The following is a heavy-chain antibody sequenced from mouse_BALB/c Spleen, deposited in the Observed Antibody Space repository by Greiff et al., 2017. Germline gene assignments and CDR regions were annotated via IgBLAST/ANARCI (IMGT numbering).Heavy chain of an antibody. CDR3: ARYYGYVSYWYFDV. CDR2: IDPANGNT. V-gene: IGHV14-3*02. J-gene: IGHJ1*01. Sequence: EVQLQQSGAELVKPGASVKLSCTASGFNIKDTYMHWVKQRPEQGLEWIGRIDPANGNTKYDPKFQGKATITADTSSNTAYLQLSSLTSEDTAVYYCARYYGYVSYWYFDVWGAGTTVTVSS. CDR1: GFNIKDTY. D-gene: IGHD1-2*01.